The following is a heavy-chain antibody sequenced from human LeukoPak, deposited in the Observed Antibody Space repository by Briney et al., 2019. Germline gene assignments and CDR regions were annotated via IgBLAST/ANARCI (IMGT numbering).Heavy chain of an antibody. Sequence: GESLRLSCAASGFTFSDYTMNWVRQAPGKGLEWVSSISSGGTYKYYADSVKGRFTISRDNAQNSLYLQMDNLRAEDSSVYYCARPTTVTTISADAFDIWGQGTMVTVSS. CDR3: ARPTTVTTISADAFDI. V-gene: IGHV3-21*01. CDR2: ISSGGTYK. J-gene: IGHJ3*02. CDR1: GFTFSDYT. D-gene: IGHD4-17*01.